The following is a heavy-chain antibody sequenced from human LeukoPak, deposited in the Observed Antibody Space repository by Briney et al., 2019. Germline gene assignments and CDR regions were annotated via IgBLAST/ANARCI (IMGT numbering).Heavy chain of an antibody. CDR1: GYSLSSGYY. D-gene: IGHD1-1*01. CDR3: AGSKSVRPYPIDY. J-gene: IGHJ4*02. V-gene: IGHV4-38-2*01. CDR2: IYHSGST. Sequence: SETLSLTCAVSGYSLSSGYYWGWIRQPPGKGLEWIGSIYHSGSTYYNPSLKSRVTISVDTSKNQFSLKLSSVTAADTAVYYCAGSKSVRPYPIDYWGQGTLVTVSS.